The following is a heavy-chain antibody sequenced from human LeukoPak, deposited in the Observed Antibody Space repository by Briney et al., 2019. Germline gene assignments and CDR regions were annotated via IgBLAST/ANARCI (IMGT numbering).Heavy chain of an antibody. Sequence: GGSLRLSCAASGFTFSSYWMHWVRQAPGKGLVWVSRVNTDGSTTNYADSVKGRFTISRDNAKNTLYLQMNSLRAEDTAVYYCAKGDRYSSGYYYVYWGQGTLVTVSS. CDR1: GFTFSSYW. D-gene: IGHD3-22*01. CDR2: VNTDGSTT. V-gene: IGHV3-74*01. J-gene: IGHJ4*02. CDR3: AKGDRYSSGYYYVY.